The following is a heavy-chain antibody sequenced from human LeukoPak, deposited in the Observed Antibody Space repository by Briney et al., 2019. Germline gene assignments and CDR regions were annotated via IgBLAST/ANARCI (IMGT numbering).Heavy chain of an antibody. Sequence: QPGAALRLSCAASRLHFSRYELNRVRPAPGKGLEWVSHISSSGRIISYADSVKGRFTISRDNAKNSLYLQMNSLGAEGTAGYYCAREGSSWYVIPNNRGASDIWGQGTMVTGSS. J-gene: IGHJ3*02. D-gene: IGHD6-13*01. CDR2: ISSSGRII. CDR3: AREGSSWYVIPNNRGASDI. CDR1: RLHFSRYE. V-gene: IGHV3-48*03.